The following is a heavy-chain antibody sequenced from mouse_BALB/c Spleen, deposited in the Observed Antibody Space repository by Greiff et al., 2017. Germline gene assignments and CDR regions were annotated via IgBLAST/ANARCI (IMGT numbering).Heavy chain of an antibody. D-gene: IGHD2-14*01. Sequence: EVQLVESGPGLVKPSQSLSLTCTVTGYSITSDYAWNWIRQFPGNKLEWMGYISYSGSTSYNPSLKSRISITRDTSKNQFFLQLNSVTTEDTATYYCARSGRYDGYFDYWGQGTTLTVSS. V-gene: IGHV3-2*02. CDR3: ARSGRYDGYFDY. CDR1: GYSITSDYA. J-gene: IGHJ2*01. CDR2: ISYSGST.